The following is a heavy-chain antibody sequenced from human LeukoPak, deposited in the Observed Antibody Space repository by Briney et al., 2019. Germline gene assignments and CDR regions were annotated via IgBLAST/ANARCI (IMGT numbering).Heavy chain of an antibody. CDR2: INSKSGDT. D-gene: IGHD2-21*01. CDR3: AVIRAGF. J-gene: IGHJ4*02. Sequence: ASVKVSCKASGYNFNAFYLHWVRQAPGQGLEWMGWINSKSGDTEYAQTFQGRITMTTDTSASTAHMDLSSLGSDDTAVNYCAVIRAGFWGQGTLVTVSS. CDR1: GYNFNAFY. V-gene: IGHV1-2*02.